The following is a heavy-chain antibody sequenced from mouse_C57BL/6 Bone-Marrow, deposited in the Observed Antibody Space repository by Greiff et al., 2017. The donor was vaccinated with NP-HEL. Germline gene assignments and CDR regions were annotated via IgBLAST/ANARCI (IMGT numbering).Heavy chain of an antibody. Sequence: VQVVESGAELVRPGASVKLSCKASGYTFTDYYINWVKQRPGQGLEWIARIYPGSGNTYYNEKFKGKATLTAEKSSSTAYMQLSSLTSEDSAVYFCARRGDGYYFDYWGQGTTLTVSS. V-gene: IGHV1-76*01. CDR3: ARRGDGYYFDY. CDR2: IYPGSGNT. J-gene: IGHJ2*01. CDR1: GYTFTDYY. D-gene: IGHD2-3*01.